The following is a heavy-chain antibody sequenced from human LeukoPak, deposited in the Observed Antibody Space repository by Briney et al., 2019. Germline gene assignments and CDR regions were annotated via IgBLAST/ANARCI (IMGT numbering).Heavy chain of an antibody. V-gene: IGHV4-59*08. D-gene: IGHD5-18*01. CDR2: IYYSGSI. CDR1: GGSISSYY. J-gene: IGHJ4*02. CDR3: ARRAPYSYEWSTLDY. Sequence: TSETLSLTCTAPGGSISSYYWSWIRQPPGKGLDWIGYIYYSGSINYNPSLKSRVTISVDTSKNQFSMKLSSVTAADTAVYYCARRAPYSYEWSTLDYWGQGTLVTVSS.